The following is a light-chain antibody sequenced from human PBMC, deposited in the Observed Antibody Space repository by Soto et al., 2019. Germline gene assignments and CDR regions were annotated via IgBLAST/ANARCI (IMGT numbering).Light chain of an antibody. CDR3: QHYNSYSEA. CDR1: QTISSW. V-gene: IGKV1-5*03. J-gene: IGKJ1*01. CDR2: KAS. Sequence: DIQMTQSPSTLSGSVGDRVTITCRASQTISSWLAWYQQKPGKAPKLLIYKASTLKSGVPSRFSGSGSGTEFTLTIRSLQTDEFATYDCQHYNSYSEAFGQGTKVDIK.